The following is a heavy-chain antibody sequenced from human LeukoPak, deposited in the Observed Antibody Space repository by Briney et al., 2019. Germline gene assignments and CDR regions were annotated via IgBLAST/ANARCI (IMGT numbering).Heavy chain of an antibody. CDR2: ISDDGSNK. J-gene: IGHJ4*02. V-gene: IGHV3-30*03. D-gene: IGHD3-22*01. Sequence: PGGSLRLSCAASGFTFSSYGMHWVRQAPGKGLEWVAVISDDGSNKYYADSVKGRFTISRDNSKNTLYLQMNSLRAEDTAVYYCARAGDSSGYYSEDYFDYWGQGTLVTVSS. CDR1: GFTFSSYG. CDR3: ARAGDSSGYYSEDYFDY.